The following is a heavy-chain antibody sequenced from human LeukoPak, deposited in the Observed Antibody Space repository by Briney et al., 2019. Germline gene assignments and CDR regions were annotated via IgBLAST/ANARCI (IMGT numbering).Heavy chain of an antibody. CDR3: ARAMVPNNWFDP. CDR2: INPNSGGA. Sequence: ASVKVSCKASGYTFTGHYMHWVRQAPGQGLEWMGWINPNSGGAKYAQKFQGRVTMTRDTSINTAYMELSRLGSDDTAVYYCARAMVPNNWFDPWGQGTLVTVSS. D-gene: IGHD2-8*01. CDR1: GYTFTGHY. J-gene: IGHJ5*02. V-gene: IGHV1-2*02.